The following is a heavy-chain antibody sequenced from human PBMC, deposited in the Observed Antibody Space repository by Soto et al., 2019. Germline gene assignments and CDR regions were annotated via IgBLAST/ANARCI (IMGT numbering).Heavy chain of an antibody. CDR2: INPSGGST. V-gene: IGHV1-46*03. CDR3: ARDSYSSSWYEYFQH. J-gene: IGHJ1*01. D-gene: IGHD6-13*01. Sequence: QVQLVQSGAEVKKPGASVKVSCTASGYTFTSYYMHWVRQAPGQGLEWMGMINPSGGSTRYAQKFQGRVTMTRDTSTSTVYMELSSLRSEDTAGYYFARDSYSSSWYEYFQHWGQGTLVTVSS. CDR1: GYTFTSYY.